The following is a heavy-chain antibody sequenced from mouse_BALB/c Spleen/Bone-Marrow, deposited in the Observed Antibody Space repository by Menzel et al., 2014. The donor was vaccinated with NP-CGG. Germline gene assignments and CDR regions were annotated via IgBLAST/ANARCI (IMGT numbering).Heavy chain of an antibody. Sequence: QVQLKQSGPELVRPGVSVKISCKGSGYTFTDYAVHWVKQSHTKSLEWIGVISTYSGNTNYNQKFKGKTTLTADKSSSTAYMLLSSLTSEDSAIYFCAICYGYDEFAYWGQGTLVTVSA. V-gene: IGHV1-67*01. CDR1: GYTFTDYA. D-gene: IGHD2-2*01. J-gene: IGHJ3*01. CDR3: AICYGYDEFAY. CDR2: ISTYSGNT.